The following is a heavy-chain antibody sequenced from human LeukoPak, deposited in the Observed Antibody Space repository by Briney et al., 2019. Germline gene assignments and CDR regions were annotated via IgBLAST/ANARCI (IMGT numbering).Heavy chain of an antibody. CDR2: ISSSSSYI. CDR3: ARDATYYYYYYMDV. J-gene: IGHJ6*03. Sequence: GSLRLSCAASGFTFSSYSMNWVRQAPGKGLEWVSSISSSSSYIYYADSVKGRFTISRDNAKNSLYLQMNSLRAEDTAVYYCARDATYYYYYYMDVWGKGTTVTISS. V-gene: IGHV3-21*01. CDR1: GFTFSSYS.